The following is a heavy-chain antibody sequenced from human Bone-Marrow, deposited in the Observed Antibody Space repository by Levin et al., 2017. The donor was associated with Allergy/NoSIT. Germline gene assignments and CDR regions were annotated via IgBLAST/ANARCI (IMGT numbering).Heavy chain of an antibody. D-gene: IGHD6-13*01. Sequence: GGSLRLSCAASGFNVDSDYMTWFRQAPGRGLEWVSTLYTDGTTYYADSVRDRFIISRDDSRNTMFLQMDSLRPEDTAVYYCARDNVDYTNSWLDLFFFDLWGQGTLVTVSS. V-gene: IGHV3-66*01. CDR1: GFNVDSDY. CDR3: ARDNVDYTNSWLDLFFFDL. CDR2: LYTDGTT. J-gene: IGHJ4*02.